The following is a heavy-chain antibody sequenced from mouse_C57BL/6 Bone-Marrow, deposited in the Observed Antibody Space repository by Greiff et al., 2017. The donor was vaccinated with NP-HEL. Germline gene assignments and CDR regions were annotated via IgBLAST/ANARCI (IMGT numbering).Heavy chain of an antibody. CDR1: GFTFSDFY. J-gene: IGHJ3*01. D-gene: IGHD1-1*01. V-gene: IGHV7-1*01. Sequence: EVKLVESGGGLVQSGRSLRLSCATSGFTFSDFYMEWVRQAPGTGLEWIAASRNKANDYTTEFSASVKGRFIVSRDTSQIILYLQRKALRAENTAIYYCARDEDYYGSSPFAYWGQGTLVTVSA. CDR2: SRNKANDYTT. CDR3: ARDEDYYGSSPFAY.